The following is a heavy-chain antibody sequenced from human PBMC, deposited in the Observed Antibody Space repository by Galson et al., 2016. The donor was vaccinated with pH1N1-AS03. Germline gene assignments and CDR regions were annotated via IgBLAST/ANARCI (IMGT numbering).Heavy chain of an antibody. CDR2: INPKRGGT. CDR1: GYTFTDYY. CDR3: ARETRLNMDRGPTFFFDY. D-gene: IGHD3-10*01. Sequence: SCKASGYTFTDYYTHWVRQAPGQALEWMGRINPKRGGTNYSQRFQGRVAMTRDTSVSTAYMDLIRLRSDDTAVYYCARETRLNMDRGPTFFFDYWGQGSLITVSS. J-gene: IGHJ4*02. V-gene: IGHV1-2*06.